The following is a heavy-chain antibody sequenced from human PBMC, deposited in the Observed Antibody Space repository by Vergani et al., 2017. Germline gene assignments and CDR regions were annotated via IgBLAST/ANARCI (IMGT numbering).Heavy chain of an antibody. CDR1: GYTFSNYY. J-gene: IGHJ4*02. V-gene: IGHV1-46*03. Sequence: QVQVVQSGAEVKKSGASVKVSCKTSGYTFSNYYMHWVRQAPGQGLEWMGIINPSGGHTNYAQKFQGRVTMTRATSTSTVYMELSSLRSGDTAIYYCARGDYGILTGYRYWGQGTLVTGSA. CDR3: ARGDYGILTGYRY. D-gene: IGHD3-9*01. CDR2: INPSGGHT.